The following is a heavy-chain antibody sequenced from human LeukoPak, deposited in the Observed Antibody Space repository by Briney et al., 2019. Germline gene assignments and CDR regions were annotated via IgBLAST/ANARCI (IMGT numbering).Heavy chain of an antibody. CDR2: IYYSGST. Sequence: SESLSLTCTVSGGSISSGDYYWSWIRQPPGKGLEWIGYIYYSGSTNYNPSLKSRVTISVDTSKNQFSLKLSSVTAADTAVYYCARDSQDTAIDYWGQGTLVTVSS. V-gene: IGHV4-61*08. J-gene: IGHJ4*02. CDR1: GGSISSGDYY. D-gene: IGHD5-18*01. CDR3: ARDSQDTAIDY.